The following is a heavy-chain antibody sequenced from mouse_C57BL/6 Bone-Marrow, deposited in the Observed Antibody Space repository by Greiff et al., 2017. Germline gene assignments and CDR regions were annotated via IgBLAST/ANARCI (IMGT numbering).Heavy chain of an antibody. CDR3: ARPDYYGSSYAFAY. CDR2: ISSGSSTI. Sequence: EVKVVESGGGLVKPGGSLKLSCAASGFTFSDYGMHWVRQAPEKGLEWVAYISSGSSTIYYADTVKGRFTISRDNAKNTLFLQMTSLRSEDTAMYYCARPDYYGSSYAFAYWGQGTLVTVSA. CDR1: GFTFSDYG. D-gene: IGHD1-1*01. V-gene: IGHV5-17*01. J-gene: IGHJ3*01.